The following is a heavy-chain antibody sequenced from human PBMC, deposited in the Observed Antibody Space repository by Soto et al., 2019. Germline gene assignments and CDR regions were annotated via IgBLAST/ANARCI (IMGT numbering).Heavy chain of an antibody. V-gene: IGHV3-74*01. D-gene: IGHD3-3*01. CDR1: GFTFSRYW. CDR2: IDSYGSAT. Sequence: PXGSLQLSCAASGFTFSRYWMHWVRQAPGKGLVWVSRIDSYGSATSQVDSVEGRFTISRDNAKNTLYLQMNSLRAEDTAVYYCARGWVEGLSRQPPTDYWGQGTLVTVSS. CDR3: ARGWVEGLSRQPPTDY. J-gene: IGHJ4*02.